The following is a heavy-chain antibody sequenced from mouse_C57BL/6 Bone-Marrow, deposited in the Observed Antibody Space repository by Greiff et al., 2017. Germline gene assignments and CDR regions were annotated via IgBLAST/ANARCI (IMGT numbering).Heavy chain of an antibody. J-gene: IGHJ2*01. Sequence: VQLKQSGAELVKPGASVKMSCKASGFTFTSYWITWVKQRPGQGLEWIGDIYPGSGSTNYNEKFKGKAKLTVDTSSSKAYMQLSSLTSEDSAVYYCARRRTVVARFDYWGQGTTLTVSS. CDR1: GFTFTSYW. V-gene: IGHV1-55*01. D-gene: IGHD1-1*01. CDR3: ARRRTVVARFDY. CDR2: IYPGSGST.